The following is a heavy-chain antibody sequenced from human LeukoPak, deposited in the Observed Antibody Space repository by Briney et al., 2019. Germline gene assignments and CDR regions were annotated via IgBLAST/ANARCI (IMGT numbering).Heavy chain of an antibody. CDR3: AKGGRTTVNTPLDY. V-gene: IGHV3-23*01. CDR2: ISGSGGST. D-gene: IGHD4-11*01. Sequence: PGGSLRLSCAASGFTVSSYAISWVRQAPGRGVEWVSGISGSGGSTYYVDSVKGRFTISRDNSESTLYLQMNSLRVEDTAVYYCAKGGRTTVNTPLDYWGQGTLVTVSS. J-gene: IGHJ4*02. CDR1: GFTVSSYA.